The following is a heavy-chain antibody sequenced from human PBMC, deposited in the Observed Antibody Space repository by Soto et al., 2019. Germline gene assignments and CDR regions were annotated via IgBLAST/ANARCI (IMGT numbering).Heavy chain of an antibody. CDR2: TYYRSKWYN. CDR3: ARDLAVRGWFDP. D-gene: IGHD3-16*01. CDR1: EDSVSSNSAA. Sequence: SQTLSLTCAISEDSVSSNSAACDWIRQSPSRGLEWLGRTYYRSKWYNDYAVSVKSRITINPDTSKNQFSLQLNSVTPEDTAVYYCARDLAVRGWFDPWGQGTLVTVSS. J-gene: IGHJ5*02. V-gene: IGHV6-1*01.